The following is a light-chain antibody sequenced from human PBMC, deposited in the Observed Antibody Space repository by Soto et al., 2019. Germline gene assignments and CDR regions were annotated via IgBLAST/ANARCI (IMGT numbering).Light chain of an antibody. V-gene: IGKV1-33*01. J-gene: IGKJ3*01. CDR3: LQYDNLPSFT. CDR2: DAS. Sequence: DIQMTQSPSSLSVSVGDRVTITCQASQDISNYLNWYQQKPGKAPKLLIYDASNLETGVPSRFSGSRSGTDFTFTISSLQPEDIAAYYCLQYDNLPSFTFGPGTKVDIK. CDR1: QDISNY.